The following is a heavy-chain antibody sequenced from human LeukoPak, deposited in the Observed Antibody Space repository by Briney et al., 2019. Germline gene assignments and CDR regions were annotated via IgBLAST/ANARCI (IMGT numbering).Heavy chain of an antibody. CDR1: GYTFTNYY. Sequence: GASVKVSCKASGYTFTNYYMHWVRQAPGQGLEWMGIINPSDGSTNYARNFQGRVTMTRDTSISTAYMELSRLRSDDTAVYYCAREAVPAAIRYYYYYMDVWGKGTTVTVSS. D-gene: IGHD2-2*02. V-gene: IGHV1-46*01. CDR3: AREAVPAAIRYYYYYMDV. J-gene: IGHJ6*03. CDR2: INPSDGST.